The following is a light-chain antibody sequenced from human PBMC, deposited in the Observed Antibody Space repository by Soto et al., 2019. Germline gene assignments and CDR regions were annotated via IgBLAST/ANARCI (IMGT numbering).Light chain of an antibody. CDR3: QQYYSYPPT. CDR1: QGISTY. V-gene: IGKV1-5*03. J-gene: IGKJ1*01. Sequence: DIQMTQSPSSLSESAVDRVTITCLASQGISTYLNWYQQKPGKAPKLLIYKASNSESGVPPRFSGSGSGTEFTLTISCLQSEDFATYYCQQYYSYPPTFGQGTKVDI. CDR2: KAS.